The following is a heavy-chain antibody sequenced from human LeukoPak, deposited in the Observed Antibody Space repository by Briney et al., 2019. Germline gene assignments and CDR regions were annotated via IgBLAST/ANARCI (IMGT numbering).Heavy chain of an antibody. CDR3: ARGRHYYGSGGRAYYFDY. Sequence: PSETLSLTCTVSGGSISSSSYYWGWIRQPPGKGLEWIGSIYYSGSTYYNPSLKSRVTISVDTSKNQFSLKLSSVTAADTAVYYCARGRHYYGSGGRAYYFDYWGQGTLVTVSS. CDR2: IYYSGST. V-gene: IGHV4-39*07. J-gene: IGHJ4*02. CDR1: GGSISSSSYY. D-gene: IGHD3-10*01.